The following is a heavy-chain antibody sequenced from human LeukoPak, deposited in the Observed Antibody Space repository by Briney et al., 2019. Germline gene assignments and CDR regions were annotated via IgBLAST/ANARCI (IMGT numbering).Heavy chain of an antibody. CDR2: IKEDGSEK. Sequence: GGSLRLSCAASGFTFSSYWMSWVRQAPGKGLEWVANIKEDGSEKYYVDSVKGRFTISRDNAKNSLYLQMNSLRAEDTAVYYCARDLYPAVAGTQSYWGQGTLVTVSS. CDR3: ARDLYPAVAGTQSY. V-gene: IGHV3-7*03. J-gene: IGHJ4*02. CDR1: GFTFSSYW. D-gene: IGHD6-19*01.